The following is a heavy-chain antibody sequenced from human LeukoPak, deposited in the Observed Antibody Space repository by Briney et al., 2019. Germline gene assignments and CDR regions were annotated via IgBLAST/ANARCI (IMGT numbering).Heavy chain of an antibody. CDR2: ISWNSGSI. J-gene: IGHJ4*02. Sequence: GGSLRLSCAASGFTFSDYGMNWVRQVPGKGLEWVSGISWNSGSIGYADSVKGRFTISRDNSKNTLYLQMNSLGAEDTAVYYCAKDRYYYGSGSYSPGYWGQGTLVTVSS. V-gene: IGHV3-9*01. CDR1: GFTFSDYG. CDR3: AKDRYYYGSGSYSPGY. D-gene: IGHD3-10*01.